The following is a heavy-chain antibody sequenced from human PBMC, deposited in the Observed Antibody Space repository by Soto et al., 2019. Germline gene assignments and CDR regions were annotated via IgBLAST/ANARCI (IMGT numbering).Heavy chain of an antibody. J-gene: IGHJ6*02. CDR1: GYTFTNYW. CDR2: IYPGDSDT. Sequence: PGGSLKTSRRGLGYTFTNYWIGWVRQMPGKGPEWMGIIYPGDSDTKYNPSFQGQVTISADKSITTTYLQWSSLKASDTAIYYCAASIFYYGMDVWGQGTTVTVSS. V-gene: IGHV5-51*01. CDR3: AASIFYYGMDV.